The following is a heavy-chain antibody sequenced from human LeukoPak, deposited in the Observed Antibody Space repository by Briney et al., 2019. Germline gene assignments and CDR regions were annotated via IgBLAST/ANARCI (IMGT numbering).Heavy chain of an antibody. Sequence: GESLKISCKGSGYSFTSYWIGWVRQMPGKGLEWMGIIYPGDSDTRYSPSFQSQVTISADKSISTAYLQWSSLKASDTAMYYCARTESYGSGEYYFDYWGQGTLVTVSS. CDR1: GYSFTSYW. V-gene: IGHV5-51*01. CDR3: ARTESYGSGEYYFDY. CDR2: IYPGDSDT. J-gene: IGHJ4*02. D-gene: IGHD3-10*01.